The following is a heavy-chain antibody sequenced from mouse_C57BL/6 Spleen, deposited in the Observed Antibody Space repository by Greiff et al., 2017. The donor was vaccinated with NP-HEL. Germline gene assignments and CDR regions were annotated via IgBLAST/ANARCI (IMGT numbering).Heavy chain of an antibody. Sequence: EVQLQQSGPELVKPGASVKMSCKASGYTFTDYNMHWVKQSHGKSLEWIGYINPNNGGTSYNQKFKGKATLTVNKSSSTAYMELRSLTSEASAVYYCARGDYYGSSSFAYWGQGTLVTVSA. V-gene: IGHV1-22*01. D-gene: IGHD1-1*01. J-gene: IGHJ3*01. CDR2: INPNNGGT. CDR1: GYTFTDYN. CDR3: ARGDYYGSSSFAY.